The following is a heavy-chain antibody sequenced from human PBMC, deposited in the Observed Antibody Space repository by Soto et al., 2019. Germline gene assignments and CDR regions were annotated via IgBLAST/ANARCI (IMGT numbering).Heavy chain of an antibody. V-gene: IGHV4-39*01. D-gene: IGHD2-2*01. CDR2: IYKSGLA. J-gene: IGHJ3*01. CDR1: GDSMAISDFL. CDR3: ARPLYAHWDFAV. Sequence: PSETLSLTCTVSGDSMAISDFLWGWLRQPPGKGLEWSGGIYKSGLADYNPSLRRRASVSGDTSRNQLFLNLTSMTAADTAIYDCARPLYAHWDFAVWGQGKWVTVSS.